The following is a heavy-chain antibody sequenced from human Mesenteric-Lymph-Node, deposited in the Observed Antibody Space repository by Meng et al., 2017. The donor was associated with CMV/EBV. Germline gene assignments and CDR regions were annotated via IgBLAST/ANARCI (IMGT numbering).Heavy chain of an antibody. CDR3: ASSKYCSSTSCYFDY. Sequence: CGGTLSSYAISWVRQAPGQGLEWMGGIIPIFGTANYAQKFQGRVTITTDESTSTAYMELSSLRSEDTAVYYCASSKYCSSTSCYFDYWGQGTLVTVSS. CDR2: IIPIFGTA. D-gene: IGHD2-2*01. J-gene: IGHJ4*02. CDR1: GGTLSSYA. V-gene: IGHV1-69*05.